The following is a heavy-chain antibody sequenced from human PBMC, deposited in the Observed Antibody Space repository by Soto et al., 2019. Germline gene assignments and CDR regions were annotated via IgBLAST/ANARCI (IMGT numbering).Heavy chain of an antibody. D-gene: IGHD3-10*01. V-gene: IGHV3-11*01. CDR1: GFTFSDSF. J-gene: IGHJ5*02. Sequence: QVQLVESGGGLAKPGGSLRLSCVVSGFTFSDSFVSWIRQAPGKGLEWISYSGRHGGTIYYADSVKGRFTISRDNTKNSLYLQMDSLRVDDTAVYYCARNRAPTNWFDPWGQGTLVTVPS. CDR2: SGRHGGTI. CDR3: ARNRAPTNWFDP.